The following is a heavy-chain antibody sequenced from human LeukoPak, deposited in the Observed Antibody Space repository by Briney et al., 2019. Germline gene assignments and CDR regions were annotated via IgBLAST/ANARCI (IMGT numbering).Heavy chain of an antibody. CDR1: GGTFSSYA. J-gene: IGHJ6*02. CDR3: ARGPYSSGWYRYGMDV. D-gene: IGHD6-19*01. Sequence: GASVKVSCKASGGTFSSYAISWVRQAPGQGLEWMGWINPYSGGTNYAQKFQGWVTMTRDTSISTAYMELSRLRSDDTAVYYCARGPYSSGWYRYGMDVWGQGTTVTVSS. V-gene: IGHV1-2*04. CDR2: INPYSGGT.